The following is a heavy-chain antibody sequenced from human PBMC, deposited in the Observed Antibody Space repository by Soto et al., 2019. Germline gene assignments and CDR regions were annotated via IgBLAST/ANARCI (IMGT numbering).Heavy chain of an antibody. CDR2: ISSSSSYI. D-gene: IGHD6-13*01. V-gene: IGHV3-21*01. Sequence: GGSLRLSCAASGFTFSSYTMNWVRQAPGKGLEWVSSISSSSSYIYYADSVKGRFTISRDNAKNSLYLQMNSLRAEDTAVYYCARDQLSSSWDYYYYYGMDVWGQGTTVTVSS. CDR3: ARDQLSSSWDYYYYYGMDV. CDR1: GFTFSSYT. J-gene: IGHJ6*02.